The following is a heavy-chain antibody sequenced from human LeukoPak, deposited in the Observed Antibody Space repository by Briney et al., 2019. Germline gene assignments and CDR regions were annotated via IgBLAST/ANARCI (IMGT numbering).Heavy chain of an antibody. CDR1: GGSISSYY. CDR2: ISYSGST. J-gene: IGHJ5*02. Sequence: SETLSLTCTVSGGSISSYYWSWIRQPPGKGLEWIGYISYSGSTNYNPSLKSRVTISVDTSKNQFSLKLSSVTAADTAVYYCARRNYGSNWFDPWGQGTLVTVSS. D-gene: IGHD1-7*01. CDR3: ARRNYGSNWFDP. V-gene: IGHV4-59*08.